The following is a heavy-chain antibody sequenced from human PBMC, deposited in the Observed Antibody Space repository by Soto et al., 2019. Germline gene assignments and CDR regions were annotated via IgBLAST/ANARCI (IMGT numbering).Heavy chain of an antibody. J-gene: IGHJ4*02. CDR3: ARGTAQPYYFDS. CDR1: GGSINNGGYS. Sequence: SETLSLTCAVSGGSINNGGYSWRWIRQPPGKGLEWIGNIFHSGSTYYNPSLKSRVTMSVDTSKNQFSLDLSSVTAADTAVYYCARGTAQPYYFDSWGQGTLVTVSS. V-gene: IGHV4-30-2*01. CDR2: IFHSGST.